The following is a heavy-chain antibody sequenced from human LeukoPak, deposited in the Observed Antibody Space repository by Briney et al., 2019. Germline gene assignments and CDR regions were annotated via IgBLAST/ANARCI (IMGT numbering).Heavy chain of an antibody. CDR3: ARDFTTVTKSPYYYYGMDV. CDR2: INPNSGGT. D-gene: IGHD4-17*01. Sequence: ASVKVSCKASGYTFTSYAMHWVRQAPGQGLEWMGRINPNSGGTNYAQKFQGRVTMTRDTSTSTVYMELSSLRSEDTAVYYCARDFTTVTKSPYYYYGMDVWGQGTTVTVSS. CDR1: GYTFTSYA. V-gene: IGHV1-2*06. J-gene: IGHJ6*02.